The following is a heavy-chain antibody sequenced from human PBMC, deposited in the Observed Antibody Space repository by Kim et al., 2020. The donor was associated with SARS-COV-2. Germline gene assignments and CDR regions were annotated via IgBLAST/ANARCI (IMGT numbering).Heavy chain of an antibody. Sequence: GGSLRLSCVASGFTFSDYGMHWVRQTPGKGLEWVAVMWSDGANKFYGDPVKGRFTISRDNSKNTLYLQMNSLTVNDTAVYYCAREGTGDLYFDLWGRGTL. D-gene: IGHD7-27*01. CDR2: MWSDGANK. CDR3: AREGTGDLYFDL. J-gene: IGHJ2*01. CDR1: GFTFSDYG. V-gene: IGHV3-33*01.